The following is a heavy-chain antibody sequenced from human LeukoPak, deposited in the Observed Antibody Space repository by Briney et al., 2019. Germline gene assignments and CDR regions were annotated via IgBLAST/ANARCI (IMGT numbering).Heavy chain of an antibody. CDR2: INPSGGST. Sequence: ASVKVSCKASGYTFTSYYMHWVRQAPGQGLEWMGIINPSGGSTSYAQEFQGRVTMTTDTSTSTAYMELRSLRSDDTAVYYCARDPYLMITFGGVIAENWFDPWGQGTLVTVSS. J-gene: IGHJ5*02. CDR1: GYTFTSYY. D-gene: IGHD3-16*02. V-gene: IGHV1-46*01. CDR3: ARDPYLMITFGGVIAENWFDP.